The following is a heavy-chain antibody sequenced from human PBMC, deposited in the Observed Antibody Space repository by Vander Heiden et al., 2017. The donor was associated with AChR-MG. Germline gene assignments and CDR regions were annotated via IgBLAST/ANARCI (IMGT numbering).Heavy chain of an antibody. CDR2: ISSSSSTI. CDR3: ARDQNYYDSSGDPYYYYGMDV. Sequence: EVQLVESGGGLVKPGGSLRLSCAAAGFTFSSDSMNWVRQAPGKGLEWVSYISSSSSTIYYADSEKGRFTISRDNAKNSLYLQMNSLRAEDTAVYYCARDQNYYDSSGDPYYYYGMDVWGQGTTVTVSS. CDR1: GFTFSSDS. J-gene: IGHJ6*02. V-gene: IGHV3-48*01. D-gene: IGHD3-22*01.